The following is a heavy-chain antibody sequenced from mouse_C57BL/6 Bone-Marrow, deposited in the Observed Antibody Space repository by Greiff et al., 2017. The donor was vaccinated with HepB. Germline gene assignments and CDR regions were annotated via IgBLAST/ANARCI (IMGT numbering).Heavy chain of an antibody. Sequence: EVQLQQSGGGLVQPGGSLKLSCAASGIDFSRYWMSWVRRAPGKGLEWIGEINPDSSTINYAPSLKDKFIISRDNAKNTLYLQMSKVRSEDTALYYCARPRITTVTSYAMDYWGQGTSVTVSS. CDR2: INPDSSTI. CDR1: GIDFSRYW. V-gene: IGHV4-1*01. CDR3: ARPRITTVTSYAMDY. J-gene: IGHJ4*01. D-gene: IGHD1-1*01.